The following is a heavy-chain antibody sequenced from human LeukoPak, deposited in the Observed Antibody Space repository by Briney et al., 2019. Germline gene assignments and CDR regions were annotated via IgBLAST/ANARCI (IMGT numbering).Heavy chain of an antibody. Sequence: SETLSLTCTVSGGSISGSSYYWGWIRQPPGKGLEWIGYIYYSGSTNYNPSLKSRVTMSVDTSKNQFSLKLSSVTPADTAVYYCARDQGSSSWYVIWGQGTLVTVSS. CDR1: GGSISGSSYY. CDR3: ARDQGSSSWYVI. V-gene: IGHV4-61*01. J-gene: IGHJ4*02. D-gene: IGHD6-13*01. CDR2: IYYSGST.